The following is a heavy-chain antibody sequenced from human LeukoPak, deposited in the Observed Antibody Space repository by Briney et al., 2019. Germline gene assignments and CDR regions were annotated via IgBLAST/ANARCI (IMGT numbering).Heavy chain of an antibody. V-gene: IGHV1-8*01. CDR2: MNPNSGNT. Sequence: ASVKVSCKASGYPFNTYDINWVRQATGQGLEWMGWMNPNSGNTNCAQKFKGRVTMTRDTAMGTAYMELSSLTSKDTAVYYCASEKWVKREGVYYYYGITVWGQGTTVTVSS. CDR3: ASEKWVKREGVYYYYGITV. J-gene: IGHJ6*02. CDR1: GYPFNTYD. D-gene: IGHD1-26*01.